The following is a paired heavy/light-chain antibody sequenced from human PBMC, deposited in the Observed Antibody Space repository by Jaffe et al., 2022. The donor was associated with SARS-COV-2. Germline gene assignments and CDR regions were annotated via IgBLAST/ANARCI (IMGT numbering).Heavy chain of an antibody. V-gene: IGHV7-4-1*02. D-gene: IGHD1-7*01. J-gene: IGHJ5*02. CDR2: INTITGNP. CDR3: ARAFVNYNDWLDP. CDR1: GYTFTSYA. Sequence: QVQLVQSGSELKKPGASVKVSCKASGYTFTSYAMNWVRQAPGQGLEWMGWINTITGNPTYAQGFTGRFVFSLDTSVTTAYLQINSLKAGDTAVYYCARAFVNYNDWLDPWGQGTLVNVSS.
Light chain of an antibody. V-gene: IGKV3-11*01. CDR2: DAS. CDR1: QSVSSY. Sequence: EIVLTQSPATLSLSPGERATLSCRASQSVSSYLGWYQQKPGQAPRLLIYDASNRATGVPARFSGSGSGTDFTLTISSLEPEDFAVYYCQQRNNWPLTFGGGTKVEIK. J-gene: IGKJ4*01. CDR3: QQRNNWPLT.